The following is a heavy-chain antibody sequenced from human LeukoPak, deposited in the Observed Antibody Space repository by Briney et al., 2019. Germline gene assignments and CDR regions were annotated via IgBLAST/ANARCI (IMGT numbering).Heavy chain of an antibody. Sequence: GGSLRLSCAASEFTFTTYTMNWVRQAPGRGLEWVSFIGTDIHYIYYADSVKGRFTISRDNAKNSLFLQMNGLRAEDTAVYYRARGTVTTYGMDVWGQGTTVTVSS. CDR2: IGTDIHYI. CDR1: EFTFTTYT. D-gene: IGHD4-17*01. J-gene: IGHJ6*02. CDR3: ARGTVTTYGMDV. V-gene: IGHV3-21*06.